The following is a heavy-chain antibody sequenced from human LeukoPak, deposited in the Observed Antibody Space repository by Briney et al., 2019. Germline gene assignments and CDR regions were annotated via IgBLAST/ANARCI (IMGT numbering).Heavy chain of an antibody. Sequence: GGSLRLSCAASGFTFSSYWMHWVRQAPGKGLEWVSGISGSGGSTDYADSVKGRFTISRDNSENTLYLQMNSLRVEDTAVYYCAKGGSSWFSYFDYWGQGTLVTVFS. J-gene: IGHJ4*02. D-gene: IGHD6-13*01. V-gene: IGHV3-23*01. CDR2: ISGSGGST. CDR3: AKGGSSWFSYFDY. CDR1: GFTFSSYW.